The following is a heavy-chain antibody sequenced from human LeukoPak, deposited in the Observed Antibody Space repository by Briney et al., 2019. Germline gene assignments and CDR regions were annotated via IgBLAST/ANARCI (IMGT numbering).Heavy chain of an antibody. V-gene: IGHV3-23*01. D-gene: IGHD1-7*01. CDR2: ISGSGGST. CDR1: GFTFSSQA. J-gene: IGHJ4*02. CDR3: AKDGLGWNYGPADY. Sequence: GGSLRLSCAASGFTFSSQAMSWVRQAPGKGLEWDSAISGSGGSTYYADSVKGRFTISRDNSKNTLYLQMNSLRAEDTAVYYCAKDGLGWNYGPADYWGQGTLVTVSS.